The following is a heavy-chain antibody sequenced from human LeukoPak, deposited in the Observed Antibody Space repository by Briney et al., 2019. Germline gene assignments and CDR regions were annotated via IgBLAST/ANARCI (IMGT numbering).Heavy chain of an antibody. CDR3: ARDTGWYFDY. Sequence: SETLSLICTVSGGSISSNYWSWIRQPPGKGLEWIGYIFYTGSTYYNPSLKSRVTISVDTSKNQFSLKLSSVTAADTAVYYCARDTGWYFDYWGQGTLVTVSS. CDR1: GGSISSNY. J-gene: IGHJ4*02. CDR2: IFYTGST. V-gene: IGHV4-59*12. D-gene: IGHD1-14*01.